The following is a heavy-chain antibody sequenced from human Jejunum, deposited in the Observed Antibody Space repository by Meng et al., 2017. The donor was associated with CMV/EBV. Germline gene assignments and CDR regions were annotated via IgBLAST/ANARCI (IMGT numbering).Heavy chain of an antibody. D-gene: IGHD5-12*01. CDR3: ARIGVATTFDY. Sequence: QVQLQKSGPGLVKPSETLSLTCTVSGDSIRDYFWTWIRQPAGKGLEWIARVYSTGTTDYNPSLKSRVTMSVDVSKNQFSLKLNSVTAADTAVYYCARIGVATTFDYWGQGTLVTVSS. CDR2: VYSTGTT. V-gene: IGHV4-4*07. J-gene: IGHJ4*02. CDR1: GDSIRDYF.